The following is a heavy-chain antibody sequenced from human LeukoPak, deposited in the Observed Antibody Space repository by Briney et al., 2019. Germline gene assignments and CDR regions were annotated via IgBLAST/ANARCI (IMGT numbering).Heavy chain of an antibody. V-gene: IGHV4-4*02. J-gene: IGHJ3*02. CDR2: SYHSGST. Sequence: SGTLSLTCAVSGGSISSSNWWSWVRQPPGKGLEWIGESYHSGSTNYNPSLKRRVTISVDKSKNQFSLKLSSVTAADTAVYYCARGLSYYEDAFDIWGQGTMLTVSS. CDR1: GGSISSSNW. CDR3: ARGLSYYEDAFDI. D-gene: IGHD1-26*01.